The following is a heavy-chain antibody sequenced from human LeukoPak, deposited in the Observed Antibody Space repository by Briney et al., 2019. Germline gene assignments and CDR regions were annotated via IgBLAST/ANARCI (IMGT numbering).Heavy chain of an antibody. J-gene: IGHJ3*02. V-gene: IGHV3-33*08. Sequence: GGSLRLSCAASGFTFSNYGMHWVRQAPGKGLEWVAVICRLRDGPIHHLQRQFQEHAVSAMNSLRAEDTAVYYCARLWFGEFNSALNLLDIWGQGTMVTVSS. D-gene: IGHD3-10*01. CDR1: GFTFSNYG. CDR3: ARLWFGEFNSALNLLDI.